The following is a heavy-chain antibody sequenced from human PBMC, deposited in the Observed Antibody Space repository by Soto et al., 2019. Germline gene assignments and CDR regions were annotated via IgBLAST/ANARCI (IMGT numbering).Heavy chain of an antibody. CDR1: GGSISSSSYY. V-gene: IGHV4-39*01. Sequence: PSETLSLTCTVSGGSISSSSYYWGWIRQPPGKGLEWIGSIYYSGSTYYNPSLKSRVTISVDMSKNQFSLKLSSVTAADTAVYYCARQRSGGASQFDYWAQRTLVTVSS. J-gene: IGHJ4*02. CDR2: IYYSGST. CDR3: ARQRSGGASQFDY. D-gene: IGHD1-26*01.